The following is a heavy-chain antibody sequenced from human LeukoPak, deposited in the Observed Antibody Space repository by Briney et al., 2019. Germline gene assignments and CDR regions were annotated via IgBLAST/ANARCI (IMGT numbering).Heavy chain of an antibody. Sequence: ASVKVSCKASGYTFTSYYMHWVRQAPGQGLEWVGIINPSGGSTSYAQKFQGRGTMTRDTSTSTVYMELSSLRSEDTAVYYCASEYSYGLVAFDIWGQGTKVTVSS. J-gene: IGHJ3*02. D-gene: IGHD5-18*01. CDR3: ASEYSYGLVAFDI. CDR1: GYTFTSYY. CDR2: INPSGGST. V-gene: IGHV1-46*01.